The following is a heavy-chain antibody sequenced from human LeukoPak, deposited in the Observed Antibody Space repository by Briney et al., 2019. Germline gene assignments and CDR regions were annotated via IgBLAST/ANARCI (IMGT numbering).Heavy chain of an antibody. V-gene: IGHV4-59*01. CDR2: IHNTGST. CDR3: ARAGHVYGHFDY. D-gene: IGHD3-10*01. J-gene: IGHJ4*02. Sequence: SETLSLTCTVSGGSISSYYWTWVRQPPGKGLEWIGDIHNTGSTNYKPSLKSGVIISGDTSKNQFSLKLSSVTAADTPVYYCARAGHVYGHFDYWGQGTLVTVSS. CDR1: GGSISSYY.